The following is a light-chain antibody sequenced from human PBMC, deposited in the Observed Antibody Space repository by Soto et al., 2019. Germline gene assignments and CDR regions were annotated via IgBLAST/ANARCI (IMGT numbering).Light chain of an antibody. Sequence: DIVMTQSPDSLAVSLGERATINCKSSQSVFYSSNNKNYLAWYQQKPGQPPRLLIYWASTRESGVPERFSGSGSGTDFTLTISSLQAEDVAVYYCQQYYNTPLTFGPGTKVDIK. CDR1: QSVFYSSNNKNY. CDR3: QQYYNTPLT. J-gene: IGKJ3*01. V-gene: IGKV4-1*01. CDR2: WAS.